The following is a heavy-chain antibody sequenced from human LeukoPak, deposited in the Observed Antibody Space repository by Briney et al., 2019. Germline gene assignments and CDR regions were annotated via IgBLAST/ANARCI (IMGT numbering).Heavy chain of an antibody. CDR2: ISGSGGST. Sequence: TGGSLRLSCAASGFTFSSYAMSWVRQAPGKGLEWVSTISGSGGSTYYADSVKGRFTISRDNSKNTLYLQMNSLRAEDTAVYYCAKDRLSVYYYDSSGYYYFDYWGQGTLVTFS. CDR3: AKDRLSVYYYDSSGYYYFDY. D-gene: IGHD3-22*01. J-gene: IGHJ4*02. V-gene: IGHV3-23*01. CDR1: GFTFSSYA.